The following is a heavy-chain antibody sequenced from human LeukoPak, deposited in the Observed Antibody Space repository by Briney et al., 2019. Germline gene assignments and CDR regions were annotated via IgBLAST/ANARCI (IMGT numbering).Heavy chain of an antibody. CDR1: GGSFSGYY. D-gene: IGHD3-9*01. V-gene: IGHV4-34*01. J-gene: IGHJ4*02. CDR3: ARGFNDILTGYYYFDY. CDR2: INHSGST. Sequence: PSETLSLTCAVYGGSFSGYYWSWIRQPPGKGLEWIGEINHSGSTNYNPSLKSRVTISADTSKNQFSLKLSSVTAADTAVYYCARGFNDILTGYYYFDYWGQGTLVTVSS.